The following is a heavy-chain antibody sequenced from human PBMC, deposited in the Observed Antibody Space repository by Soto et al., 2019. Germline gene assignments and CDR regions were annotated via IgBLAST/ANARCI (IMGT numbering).Heavy chain of an antibody. CDR2: IYYSGST. CDR1: GGSISSGGYY. V-gene: IGHV4-31*03. D-gene: IGHD3-16*01. J-gene: IGHJ3*02. Sequence: SETLSLTSTVSGGSISSGGYYWSWIRQHPGKGLEWIGYIYYSGSTYYNPSLKSRVTISVDTSKNQFSLKLSSVTAADTAVYYCARCAAVALGSSAFDIWGQGTMVTVSS. CDR3: ARCAAVALGSSAFDI.